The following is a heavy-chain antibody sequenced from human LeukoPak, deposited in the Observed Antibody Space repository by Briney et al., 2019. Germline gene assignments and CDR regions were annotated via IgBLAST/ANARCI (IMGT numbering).Heavy chain of an antibody. V-gene: IGHV1-2*02. CDR2: INPNSGGT. CDR1: GYTFTGYY. D-gene: IGHD1-26*01. CDR3: ARGDSGSYCFDY. J-gene: IGHJ4*02. Sequence: ASVTVSCKASGYTFTGYYMHWVRQAPGQGLEWMGWINPNSGGTNYAQKFQGRVTMTRDTSISTAYMELSRLRSDDTAVYYCARGDSGSYCFDYWGQGTLVTVSS.